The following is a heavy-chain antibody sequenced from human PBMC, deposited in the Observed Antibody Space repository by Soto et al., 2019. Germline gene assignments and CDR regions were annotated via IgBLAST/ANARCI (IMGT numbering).Heavy chain of an antibody. CDR2: ISGSGGST. J-gene: IGHJ4*02. Sequence: GGSLRLSCAASGFSFSDYAMNWVRQAPGKGLERVSAISGSGGSTYYADSVKGRFTISRDNSKNTLYLQMNSLRAEDTAVYYCASYYDSSAPLGFLCDWGQGTLVTVSS. CDR1: GFSFSDYA. CDR3: ASYYDSSAPLGFLCD. V-gene: IGHV3-23*01. D-gene: IGHD3-22*01.